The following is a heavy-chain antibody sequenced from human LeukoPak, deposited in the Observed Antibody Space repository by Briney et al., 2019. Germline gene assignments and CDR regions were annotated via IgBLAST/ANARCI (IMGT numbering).Heavy chain of an antibody. CDR3: ASAYCSGGSCIDY. V-gene: IGHV1-8*01. CDR2: MNPNSGNT. D-gene: IGHD2-15*01. J-gene: IGHJ4*02. Sequence: GWMNPNSGNTGYAQKFQGRVTMTRNTSISTAYMELSSLRSEDTAVYYCASAYCSGGSCIDYWGQGTLVTVSS.